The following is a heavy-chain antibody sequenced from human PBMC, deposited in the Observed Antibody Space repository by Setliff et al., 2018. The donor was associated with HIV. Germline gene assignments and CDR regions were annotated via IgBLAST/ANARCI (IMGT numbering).Heavy chain of an antibody. CDR3: ARQGPNSSHLHFFYYYAMDV. J-gene: IGHJ6*02. V-gene: IGHV5-51*01. CDR1: GYDFATYW. CDR2: MYPGESDI. Sequence: GEYLKISCQVSGYDFATYWIGWVRQLPGKGLEWMGIMYPGESDIRYNPSFEGQVTISADKSTGTAYLQWSSLKVSDSGIYYCARQGPNSSHLHFFYYYAMDVWSQGTTVTVSS.